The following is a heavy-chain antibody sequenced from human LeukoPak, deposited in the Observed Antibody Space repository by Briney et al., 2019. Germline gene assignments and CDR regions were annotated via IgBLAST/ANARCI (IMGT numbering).Heavy chain of an antibody. D-gene: IGHD2-15*01. CDR3: ARVVGRGGNWFDP. J-gene: IGHJ5*02. CDR1: GGSITSSSYF. Sequence: ASETLSLTCTVSGGSITSSSYFWGWIRQPPGKGLEWIGYIYYSGSSSYNPSLKSRVTISVDTSKNQFSLKLSSVTAADTAVYYCARVVGRGGNWFDPWGQGTLVTVSS. CDR2: IYYSGSS. V-gene: IGHV4-30-4*08.